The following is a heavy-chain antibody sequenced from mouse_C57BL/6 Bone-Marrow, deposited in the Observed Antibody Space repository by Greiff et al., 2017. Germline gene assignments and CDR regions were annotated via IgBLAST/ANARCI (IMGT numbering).Heavy chain of an antibody. CDR2: IDPSDGYT. V-gene: IGHV1-50*01. J-gene: IGHJ2*01. Sequence: VQLQQPGAELVKPGASVKLSCKASGYTFTSYWMQWVKQRPGQGLEWIGEIDPSDGYTNYNQKFKGKATLTVDTSSSTAYMQLSSLTSEDSAVYYCARERGYDYDEHKDYWGQGTTLTVSS. CDR1: GYTFTSYW. D-gene: IGHD2-4*01. CDR3: ARERGYDYDEHKDY.